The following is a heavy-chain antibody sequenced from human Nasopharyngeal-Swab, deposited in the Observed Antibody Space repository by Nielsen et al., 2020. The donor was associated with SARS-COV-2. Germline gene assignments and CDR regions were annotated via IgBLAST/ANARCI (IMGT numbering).Heavy chain of an antibody. Sequence: ASVKVSCKASGYTFTGYYMHWVRQAPGQGLEWMGRINPNSGGTNYAQKFQGRVTMTRDTSISTAYMELSRLRSEDTAVYYCARGRIKRELWFGELLSYYYYGMDVWGQGTTVTVSS. D-gene: IGHD3-10*01. CDR2: INPNSGGT. CDR3: ARGRIKRELWFGELLSYYYYGMDV. CDR1: GYTFTGYY. V-gene: IGHV1-2*06. J-gene: IGHJ6*02.